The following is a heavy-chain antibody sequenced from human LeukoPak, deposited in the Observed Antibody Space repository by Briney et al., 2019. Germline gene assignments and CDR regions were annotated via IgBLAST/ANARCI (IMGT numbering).Heavy chain of an antibody. D-gene: IGHD1-26*01. CDR2: IKQDGSEK. J-gene: IGHJ4*02. V-gene: IGHV3-7*01. CDR3: ARDLPVVGAPGFDY. CDR1: GFTFSSYW. Sequence: GGSLRLSCVASGFTFSSYWLSWVRQAPGKGLEWVANIKQDGSEKLYVDSVKGRFTISRDNTKNSLYLQMNSLRLEDTAVYYCARDLPVVGAPGFDYWGQGTLVTVSS.